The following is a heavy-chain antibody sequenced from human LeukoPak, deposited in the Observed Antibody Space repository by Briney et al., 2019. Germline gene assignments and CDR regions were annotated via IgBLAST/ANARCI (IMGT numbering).Heavy chain of an antibody. CDR3: ARSYCGGDSYWTIAD. D-gene: IGHD2-21*02. Sequence: ASVKLSCTAAGYPFTSYYMHWGRQAPGQGLGWMGIINPSGGGTSYDNTFQRRVTMTRATSTKTAYMELDRLTTDDTAIYYCARSYCGGDSYWTIADSGQGTPVTASP. J-gene: IGHJ4*02. V-gene: IGHV1-46*03. CDR1: GYPFTSYY. CDR2: INPSGGGT.